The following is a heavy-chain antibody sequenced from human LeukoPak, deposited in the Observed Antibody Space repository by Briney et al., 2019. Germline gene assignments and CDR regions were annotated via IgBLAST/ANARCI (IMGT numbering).Heavy chain of an antibody. Sequence: SETLSLTCTVSGGSISSSSYYWSWIRQPPGKGLEWIGYIYYSGSTNYNPSLKSRVTISVDTSKNQFSLKLSSVTAADTAVYYCARKRIAAAGTPEYYFDYWGQGTLVTVSS. CDR1: GGSISSSSYY. CDR3: ARKRIAAAGTPEYYFDY. J-gene: IGHJ4*02. CDR2: IYYSGST. V-gene: IGHV4-61*05. D-gene: IGHD6-13*01.